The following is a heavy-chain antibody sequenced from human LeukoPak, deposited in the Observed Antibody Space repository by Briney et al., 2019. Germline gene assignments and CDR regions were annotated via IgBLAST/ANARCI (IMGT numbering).Heavy chain of an antibody. V-gene: IGHV4-34*01. CDR1: GGSFSGYY. CDR3: ARHGLDFLMRYCSGGSCAKPYFDY. J-gene: IGHJ4*02. Sequence: SETLSLTCAVYGGSFSGYYWSWIRQPPGKGLEWIGEINHSGSTNYNPSLKSRVTISVDTSKNQFSLKLSSVTAADTAVYYCARHGLDFLMRYCSGGSCAKPYFDYWGQGTLVTVSS. CDR2: INHSGST. D-gene: IGHD2-15*01.